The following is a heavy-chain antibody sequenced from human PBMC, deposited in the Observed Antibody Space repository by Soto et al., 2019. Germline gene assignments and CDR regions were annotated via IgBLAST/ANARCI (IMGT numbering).Heavy chain of an antibody. CDR1: GGTFSSYA. CDR3: ARVAISNNWNRTDAFDI. J-gene: IGHJ3*02. V-gene: IGHV1-69*13. D-gene: IGHD1-20*01. CDR2: IIPIFGTA. Sequence: SVKVSCKASGGTFSSYAISWVRQAPGQGLEWMGGIIPIFGTANYAQKFQGRVTITADESTSTAYMELSSLRSEDTAVYYCARVAISNNWNRTDAFDIWGQGTMVTVSS.